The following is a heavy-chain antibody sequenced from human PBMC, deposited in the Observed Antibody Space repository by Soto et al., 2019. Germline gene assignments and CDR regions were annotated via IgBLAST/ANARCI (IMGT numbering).Heavy chain of an antibody. Sequence: QVQLVQSGAEVKKPGASVKVSCKASGYTFTTYGISWVRQAPGQGLEWMGWINAYNGYTNYAQKIQDRLTLTVDTSTGSAYMDLRGLRSDDTAVYYCAWLFCGADNCYGWFDPWGQGSLVTVSS. D-gene: IGHD2-21*01. CDR1: GYTFTTYG. J-gene: IGHJ5*02. CDR3: AWLFCGADNCYGWFDP. V-gene: IGHV1-18*01. CDR2: INAYNGYT.